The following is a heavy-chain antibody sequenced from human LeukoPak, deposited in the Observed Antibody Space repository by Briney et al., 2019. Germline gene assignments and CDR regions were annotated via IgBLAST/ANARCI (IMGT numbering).Heavy chain of an antibody. V-gene: IGHV5-51*01. CDR2: IYPGDFAT. CDR1: GYSFTSYW. Sequence: GESLRISCKGSGYSFTSYWIGWVRQMPGKGLEWMGSIYPGDFATRYSPSFQGQVTISGDKSISTAYLQWSSLKASDTAMYYCATQTSGGMDVWGQGTTVTVSS. CDR3: ATQTSGGMDV. J-gene: IGHJ6*02.